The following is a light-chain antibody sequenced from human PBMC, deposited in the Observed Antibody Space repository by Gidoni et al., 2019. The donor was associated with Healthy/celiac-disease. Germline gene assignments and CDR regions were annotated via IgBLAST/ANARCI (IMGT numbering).Light chain of an antibody. Sequence: EIVITQSPATLAVSPGDRATLSCRASQSVRSNFDRYQQKPAQAPSPLLYGASTRATGIPASFSGSGSGTAFTLLTISLLSPDFAVYYCQQYNNWPPLFTFGGGTKLEIK. CDR2: GAS. CDR3: QQYNNWPPLFT. V-gene: IGKV3-15*01. J-gene: IGKJ2*01. CDR1: QSVRSN.